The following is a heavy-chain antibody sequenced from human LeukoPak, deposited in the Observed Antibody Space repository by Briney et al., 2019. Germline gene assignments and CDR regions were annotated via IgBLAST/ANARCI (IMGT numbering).Heavy chain of an antibody. CDR1: GFTFSSYS. Sequence: GGSLRLSCAASGFTFSSYSMNWVRQAPGKGLEWVSSISSSSSYIYYADSVKGRFTISRDNAKNSMYLQMNSLRAEDTAVYYCARVRSIGDYDYWGQGTLVTVSS. D-gene: IGHD4-17*01. V-gene: IGHV3-21*01. CDR2: ISSSSSYI. J-gene: IGHJ4*02. CDR3: ARVRSIGDYDY.